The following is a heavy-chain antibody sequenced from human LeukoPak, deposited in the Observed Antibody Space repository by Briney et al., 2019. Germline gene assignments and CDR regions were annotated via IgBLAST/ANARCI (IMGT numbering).Heavy chain of an antibody. D-gene: IGHD3-22*01. V-gene: IGHV4-31*03. CDR1: GGSIRGGGYY. J-gene: IGHJ4*02. CDR2: IYSSGST. CDR3: ARASHYDSSGLYFDY. Sequence: SQTLSLTCTVPGGSIRGGGYYWSWIRQHQGMGLEWIGYIYSSGSTSYKPSLKSRVTISLDTSENQFSLKLTSVTAADTAVYYCARASHYDSSGLYFDYWGQGTLVTVSS.